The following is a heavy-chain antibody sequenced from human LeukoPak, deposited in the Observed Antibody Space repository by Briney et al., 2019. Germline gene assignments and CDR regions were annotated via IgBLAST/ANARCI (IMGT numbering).Heavy chain of an antibody. J-gene: IGHJ4*02. CDR1: GYTLTELS. CDR3: ARGEGFWSDYPSYYFDY. D-gene: IGHD3-3*01. V-gene: IGHV1-24*01. Sequence: ASVKVSCKVSGYTLTELSMHWVRQAPGKGLEWMGGFDSEDGETIYAQKFQGRVTMTEDTSTDTAYMELSSLRSEDTAVYYCARGEGFWSDYPSYYFDYWGQGTLVTASS. CDR2: FDSEDGET.